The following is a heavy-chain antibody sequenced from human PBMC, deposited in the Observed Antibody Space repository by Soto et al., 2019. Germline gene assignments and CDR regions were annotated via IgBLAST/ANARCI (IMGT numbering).Heavy chain of an antibody. CDR1: GYSFTSYW. CDR3: ASPLNYYDSSGYGAFDI. Sequence: GESLKSSGKGSGYSFTSYWIGWVRQMPGKGLEWMGIIYPGDSDTRYSPSFQGQVTISADKSISTAYLQWSSLKASDTAMYYCASPLNYYDSSGYGAFDIWGQGTMVTVSS. CDR2: IYPGDSDT. J-gene: IGHJ3*02. V-gene: IGHV5-51*01. D-gene: IGHD3-22*01.